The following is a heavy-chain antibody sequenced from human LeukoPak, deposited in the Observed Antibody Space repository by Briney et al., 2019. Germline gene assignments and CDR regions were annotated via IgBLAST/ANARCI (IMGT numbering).Heavy chain of an antibody. V-gene: IGHV3-7*03. CDR3: ARGQRKDFWSGYYTPYYYYGMGV. D-gene: IGHD3-3*01. CDR1: GFTFSSYW. CDR2: IKQDGSEK. J-gene: IGHJ6*02. Sequence: GGSLRLSCAASGFTFSSYWMSWVRQAPGKGLEWVANIKQDGSEKDYVDSVKGRFTISRDNAKNSLYLQMNSLRAEDTAVYYCARGQRKDFWSGYYTPYYYYGMGVWGQGTTVTVSS.